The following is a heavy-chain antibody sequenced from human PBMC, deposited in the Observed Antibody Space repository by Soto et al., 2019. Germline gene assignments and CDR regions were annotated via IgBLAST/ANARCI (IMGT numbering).Heavy chain of an antibody. CDR1: GFPFRSYT. CDR3: AREGWDFLDFYVDY. CDR2: LSYDGSRQ. J-gene: IGHJ4*02. D-gene: IGHD1-26*01. V-gene: IGHV3-30-3*01. Sequence: QVQLVESGGGVVQPGKSLRLSCAASGFPFRSYTMHWVRQAPGKGLEWVAVLSYDGSRQFYGDFVKGRFTISRDSSKNTLYLQMNSLRIEDTAVYFCAREGWDFLDFYVDYWGQGTQVTVSS.